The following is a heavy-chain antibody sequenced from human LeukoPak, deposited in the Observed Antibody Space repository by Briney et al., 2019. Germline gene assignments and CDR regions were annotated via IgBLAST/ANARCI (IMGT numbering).Heavy chain of an antibody. CDR1: GGSISSSSYY. V-gene: IGHV4-39*07. CDR2: IYYSGST. J-gene: IGHJ3*02. D-gene: IGHD6-13*01. CDR3: AILIAAAPDDAFDI. Sequence: SETLSLTCTVSGGSISSSSYYWGWIRQPPGKGLEWIGSIYYSGSTYYNPSLKSRVTISVDTSKNQFSLKLSSVTAADTAVHYCAILIAAAPDDAFDIWGQGTMVTVSS.